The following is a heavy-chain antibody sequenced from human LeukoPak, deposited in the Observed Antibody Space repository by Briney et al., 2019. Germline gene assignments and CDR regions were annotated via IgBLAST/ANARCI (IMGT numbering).Heavy chain of an antibody. CDR1: GGSMKRSY. D-gene: IGHD6-6*01. J-gene: IGHJ6*03. Sequence: SETLSLTCLVSGGSMKRSYWTWIRQAPRKGLEWIGNIDDSGNTNYSPSLKSRVTISLDTSKHQFSLRVTSVTAADRGLYFCASDSSPDALPYMDAWGKGTTVTVSS. V-gene: IGHV4-59*01. CDR3: ASDSSPDALPYMDA. CDR2: IDDSGNT.